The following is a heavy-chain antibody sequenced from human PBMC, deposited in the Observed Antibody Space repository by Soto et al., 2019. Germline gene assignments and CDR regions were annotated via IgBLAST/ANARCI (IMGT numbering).Heavy chain of an antibody. CDR1: GYTFTSYG. J-gene: IGHJ5*02. D-gene: IGHD3-3*02. CDR3: ARGIYGHH. CDR2: ISAHNGNT. Sequence: QVHLVQSGAEVKKPGASVKVSCKASGYTFTSYGITWVRQAPGQGLEWMGWISAHNGNTDYAQKLQGRVIVTRDTRTSTAYMDRRSSRYDATAWYYWARGIYGHHWGQRELVTLSS. V-gene: IGHV1-18*01.